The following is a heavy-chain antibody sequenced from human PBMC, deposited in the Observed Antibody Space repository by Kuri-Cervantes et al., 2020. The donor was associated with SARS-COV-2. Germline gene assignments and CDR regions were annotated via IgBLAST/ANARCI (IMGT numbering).Heavy chain of an antibody. CDR3: AKVDARAFDI. Sequence: SLKISCAASGFTFDDYAMHWVRQAPGKGLEWVSGISWNSGSIGYADSVKGRFTISRDNAKNSLYLQMNSLRAEDMALYYCAKVDARAFDIWGQGTMVTVSS. V-gene: IGHV3-9*03. J-gene: IGHJ3*02. CDR1: GFTFDDYA. CDR2: ISWNSGSI.